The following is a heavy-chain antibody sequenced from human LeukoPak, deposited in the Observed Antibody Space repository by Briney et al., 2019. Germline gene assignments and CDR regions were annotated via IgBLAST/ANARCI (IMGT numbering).Heavy chain of an antibody. CDR1: GFTFSSYG. CDR2: ISGSGGRT. CDR3: AKDSITMIFLFLFDY. D-gene: IGHD3-22*01. Sequence: QAGGSLRLSCAASGFTFSSYGMHWVRQAPGKGLEWVSGISGSGGRTDYADSVKGRFTISRDNSKNTLHLQMNSLRAEDTAVYFCAKDSITMIFLFLFDYWGQGALVTVSS. V-gene: IGHV3-23*01. J-gene: IGHJ4*02.